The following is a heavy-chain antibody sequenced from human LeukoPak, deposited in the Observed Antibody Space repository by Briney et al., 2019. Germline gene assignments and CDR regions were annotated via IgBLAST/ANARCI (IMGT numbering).Heavy chain of an antibody. CDR1: GYTFTSYG. CDR3: AREPFYGDYGYYYMDV. V-gene: IGHV1-18*01. J-gene: IGHJ6*03. D-gene: IGHD4-17*01. Sequence: ASVKVSCKASGYTFTSYGISRVRQAPGQGLEWTGWISAYNGNTNYAQKLQSRVTMTTDTSTSTAYMELRSLRSDDTAVYYCAREPFYGDYGYYYMDVWGKGTTVTVSS. CDR2: ISAYNGNT.